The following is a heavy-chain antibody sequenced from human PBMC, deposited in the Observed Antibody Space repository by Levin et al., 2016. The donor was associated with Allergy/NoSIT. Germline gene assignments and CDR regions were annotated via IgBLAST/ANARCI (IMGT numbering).Heavy chain of an antibody. Sequence: GGSLRLSCAASGFTFSHYAMTWVRQAPGKGLEWVSGVSGSGDRTFSADSVKGQFTISRDNSKNTLYLQMNSLRAEDTAIYYCTKASPSNSVSWYFDLWGRGALVTVSS. CDR2: VSGSGDRT. D-gene: IGHD1-1*01. J-gene: IGHJ2*01. V-gene: IGHV3-23*01. CDR3: TKASPSNSVSWYFDL. CDR1: GFTFSHYA.